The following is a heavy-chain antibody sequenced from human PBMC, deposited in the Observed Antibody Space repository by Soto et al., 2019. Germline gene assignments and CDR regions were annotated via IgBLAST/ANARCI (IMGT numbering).Heavy chain of an antibody. CDR2: ISAYNGNT. Sequence: GASVKVSCKASGYTFTSYGISWVRQAPGQGLEWMGWISAYNGNTNYAQKLQGRVTMTTDTSTSTAYMELRSLRSDDTAVYYCARDQELDIVLMVYASDNWFDPWGQGTMVTLSS. CDR1: GYTFTSYG. J-gene: IGHJ5*02. CDR3: ARDQELDIVLMVYASDNWFDP. D-gene: IGHD2-8*01. V-gene: IGHV1-18*01.